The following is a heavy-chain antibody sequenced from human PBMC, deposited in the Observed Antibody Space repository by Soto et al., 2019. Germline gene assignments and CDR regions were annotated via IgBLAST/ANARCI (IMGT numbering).Heavy chain of an antibody. V-gene: IGHV3-30*04. J-gene: IGHJ6*02. CDR1: GFTFSTYA. CDR2: ISKDGTDK. Sequence: QVQLVESGGGVVQPGRSLGLSCEVSGFTFSTYAMHWVRQAPGKGLEWVAGISKDGTDKFYADSVKGRVTISRDNSKNTLYLQIISLKVEDTAIYYCAKVTSARVFYFGLDVWGQGTTVTVSS. CDR3: AKVTSARVFYFGLDV. D-gene: IGHD2-2*01.